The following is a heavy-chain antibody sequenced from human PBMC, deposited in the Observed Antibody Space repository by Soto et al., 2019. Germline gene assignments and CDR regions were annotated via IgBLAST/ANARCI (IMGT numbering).Heavy chain of an antibody. D-gene: IGHD1-26*01. CDR3: ARGDSAGVDY. CDR1: GDTFSDYD. J-gene: IGHJ4*02. Sequence: ASVKVSCKASGDTFSDYDINWVRQTAGQGLEWMGWMEPSTGRTDYAQKFQGRVTMNRDTSINTAYMELTTLTSDDTAFYYCARGDSAGVDYWGQGTLVTVSS. V-gene: IGHV1-8*01. CDR2: MEPSTGRT.